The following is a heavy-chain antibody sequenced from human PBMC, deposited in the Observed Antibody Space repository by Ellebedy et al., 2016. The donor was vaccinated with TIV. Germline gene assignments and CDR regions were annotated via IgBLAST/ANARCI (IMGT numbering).Heavy chain of an antibody. CDR1: GGSISSSYW. CDR2: RYHIGTA. Sequence: MPSETLSLTCAVFGGSISSSYWWIWVRQPPGKGLEWIGERYHIGTANYNPSLKSRVTISVDTSKNQFSLELRSVTAADTAVYYCARREVLSSGGSSSFDYWGQGTLVTVSS. V-gene: IGHV4-4*02. D-gene: IGHD2-15*01. J-gene: IGHJ4*02. CDR3: ARREVLSSGGSSSFDY.